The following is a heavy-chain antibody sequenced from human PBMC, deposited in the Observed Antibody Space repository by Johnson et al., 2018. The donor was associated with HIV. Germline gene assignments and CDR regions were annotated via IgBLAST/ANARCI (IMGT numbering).Heavy chain of an antibody. D-gene: IGHD6-6*01. V-gene: IGHV3-15*01. CDR1: GFTFSNAW. J-gene: IGHJ3*02. CDR3: AKGQYSSSPCAFDI. Sequence: EVQLVESGGGLVKPGGSLRLSCAASGFTFSNAWMSWVRQAPGKGLEWVGRIKSKTDGGTTDYAAPVKGRFTISRDDSKNTLYLQMNSLRAEDTAVYYCAKGQYSSSPCAFDIWGQGTMVTVSS. CDR2: IKSKTDGGTT.